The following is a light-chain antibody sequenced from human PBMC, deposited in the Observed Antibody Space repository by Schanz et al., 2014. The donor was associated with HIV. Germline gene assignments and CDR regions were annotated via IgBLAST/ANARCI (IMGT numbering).Light chain of an antibody. CDR1: SSNIGTYN. J-gene: IGLJ2*01. V-gene: IGLV1-44*01. CDR3: QSYDSSLSGSDVV. Sequence: QSVLTQPPSTSGTPGQRVTISCSGSSSNIGTYNVNWYQQLPGTAPKLLIYSNNQRPSGVPDRFSGSKSGTSASLAITGLQADDEADYYCQSYDSSLSGSDVVFGGGTKLTVL. CDR2: SNN.